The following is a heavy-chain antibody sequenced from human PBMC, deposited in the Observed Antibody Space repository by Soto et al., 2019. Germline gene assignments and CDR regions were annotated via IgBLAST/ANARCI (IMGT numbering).Heavy chain of an antibody. J-gene: IGHJ6*02. V-gene: IGHV1-69*13. CDR2: IIPIFGTA. CDR1: GGTFSSYA. D-gene: IGHD3-10*01. Sequence: SVKVSCKASGGTFSSYAISWVRQAPGQGLEWMGGIIPIFGTANYAQKFQGRVTITADESTSTAYMELSSLRSEDTAVYYCARGFITMVRGVKGYGMDVWGQGTAVTVSS. CDR3: ARGFITMVRGVKGYGMDV.